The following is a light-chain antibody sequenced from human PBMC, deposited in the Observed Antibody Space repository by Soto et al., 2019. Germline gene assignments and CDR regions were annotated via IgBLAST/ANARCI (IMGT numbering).Light chain of an antibody. CDR1: SSDVGAYNY. CDR2: DVS. V-gene: IGLV2-14*01. Sequence: QSALTQPASSSGSPGQSITLSCTGTSSDVGAYNYVSWYQQHPGKAPKLMIYDVSNRPSGVSNRFSGSKSGNTASLTISGLQAEDEADYYCSSYTSSSTRVFGTGTKVTVL. CDR3: SSYTSSSTRV. J-gene: IGLJ1*01.